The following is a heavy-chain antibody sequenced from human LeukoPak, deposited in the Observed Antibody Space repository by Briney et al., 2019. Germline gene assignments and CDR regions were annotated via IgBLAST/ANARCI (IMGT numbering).Heavy chain of an antibody. CDR3: ARHYSSGWYGDWFDP. J-gene: IGHJ5*02. CDR2: IYPGDSDT. D-gene: IGHD6-19*01. CDR1: GYSLTSYW. Sequence: GESLMISCKGSGYSLTSYWIGWVRQMPGKGLEWMGIIYPGDSDTRYSPSFQGQVIISADKSISTAYLQWSSLKASDTAMYYCARHYSSGWYGDWFDPWGQGTLVTVSS. V-gene: IGHV5-51*01.